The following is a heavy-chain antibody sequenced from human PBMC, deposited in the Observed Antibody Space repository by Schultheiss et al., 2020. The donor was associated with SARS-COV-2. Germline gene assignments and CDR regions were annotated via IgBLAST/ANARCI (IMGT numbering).Heavy chain of an antibody. D-gene: IGHD5-12*01. CDR2: IYYSGST. V-gene: IGHV4-61*01. CDR1: GGSVSSGSYY. CDR3: ARVRVVATSADAFDI. Sequence: SQTLSLTCTVSGGSVSSGSYYWSWIRQHPGKGLEWIGYIYYSGSTNYNPSLKSRVTISVDTSKNQFSLKLSSVTAADTAVYYCARVRVVATSADAFDIWGQGTMVTVSS. J-gene: IGHJ3*02.